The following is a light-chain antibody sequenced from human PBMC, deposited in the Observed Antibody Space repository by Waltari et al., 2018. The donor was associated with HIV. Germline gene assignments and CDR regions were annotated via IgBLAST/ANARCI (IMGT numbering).Light chain of an antibody. J-gene: IGKJ4*01. V-gene: IGKV1-5*03. CDR2: KAS. Sequence: DFQMTQSPATLSASVGDRGTITCRASQSISSWLAWYQQKPGKAPKVLIYKASSLGSGVPSRFSGSGSGTEFTLTISSLQPADFATYYCQQYDSYPLTFGGGTKVEIK. CDR3: QQYDSYPLT. CDR1: QSISSW.